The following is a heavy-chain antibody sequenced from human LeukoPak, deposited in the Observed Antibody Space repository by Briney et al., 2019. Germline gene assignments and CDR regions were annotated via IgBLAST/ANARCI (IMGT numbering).Heavy chain of an antibody. D-gene: IGHD2-2*01. Sequence: ASVKVSCKVSGYTLTELSMHWVRQAPGKGLEWMGGFDPEDGETIYAQKFQGRVTMTEDTSTDTAYMELSSLRSEDTAVYYCAREWFDCSSTSCRKYFDYWGQGTLVTVSS. CDR3: AREWFDCSSTSCRKYFDY. CDR1: GYTLTELS. J-gene: IGHJ4*02. V-gene: IGHV1-24*01. CDR2: FDPEDGET.